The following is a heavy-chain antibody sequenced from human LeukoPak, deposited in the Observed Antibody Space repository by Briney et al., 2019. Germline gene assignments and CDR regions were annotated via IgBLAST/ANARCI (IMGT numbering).Heavy chain of an antibody. Sequence: SENLSLTCTVAAGSISTGGYYWSWIRQHPGKGLEWIGYIYYSGSTYYNPSLKSRVTISVDTSKNQFSLKLSSVTAADTAVYYCASGERYCSSTSCYALDYWGQGTLVTVSS. D-gene: IGHD2-2*01. CDR1: AGSISTGGYY. CDR2: IYYSGST. CDR3: ASGERYCSSTSCYALDY. V-gene: IGHV4-31*03. J-gene: IGHJ4*02.